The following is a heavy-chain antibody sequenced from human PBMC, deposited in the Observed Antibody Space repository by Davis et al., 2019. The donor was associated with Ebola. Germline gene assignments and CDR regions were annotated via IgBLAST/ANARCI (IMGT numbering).Heavy chain of an antibody. CDR2: IWTSGNA. D-gene: IGHD3-16*01. Sequence: SETLSLTCIVSGGSITSYCWGWIRQPAGKGLEWIGHIWTSGNANYNPSLKSRVTISLDTSRNQVSLNLNSVNAADTAVYFCARDRHESRAYGFWGQGTLVTVSS. J-gene: IGHJ4*02. CDR1: GGSITSYC. V-gene: IGHV4-4*07. CDR3: ARDRHESRAYGF.